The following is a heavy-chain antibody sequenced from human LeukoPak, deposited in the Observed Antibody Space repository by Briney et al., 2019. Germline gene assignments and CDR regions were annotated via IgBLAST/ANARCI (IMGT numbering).Heavy chain of an antibody. CDR2: INPNSGGT. V-gene: IGHV1-2*02. CDR1: GYTFTSYY. CDR3: ARKYCSGGSCHRLDYWYFDL. D-gene: IGHD2-15*01. Sequence: ASVKLSCKASGYTFTSYYMHWVRQAPGQGLEWMGWINPNSGGTNYAQKFQGRVTMTRDTSISTAYMELSRLRSDDTAVYYCARKYCSGGSCHRLDYWYFDLWGRGTLVTVSS. J-gene: IGHJ2*01.